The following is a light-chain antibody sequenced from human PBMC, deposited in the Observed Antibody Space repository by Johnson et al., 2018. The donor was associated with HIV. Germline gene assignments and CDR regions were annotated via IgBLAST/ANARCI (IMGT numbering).Light chain of an antibody. J-gene: IGLJ1*01. CDR1: SSNIGNNY. Sequence: QSVLTQPPSVSAAPGQKVTISCSGSSSNIGNNYVSWYQQLPGTAPRLLIYDNNKRPSGIPDRFSGSKSGTSATLGITGLQTGDEADYYCGTWDSSLSPYVVGTGTKVTGL. V-gene: IGLV1-51*01. CDR3: GTWDSSLSPYV. CDR2: DNN.